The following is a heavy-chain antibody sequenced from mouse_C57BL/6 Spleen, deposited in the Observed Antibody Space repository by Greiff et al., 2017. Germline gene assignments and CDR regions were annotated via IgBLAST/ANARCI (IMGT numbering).Heavy chain of an antibody. CDR2: ISDGGSYT. Sequence: EVKLVESGGGLVKPGGSLKLSCAASGFTFSSYAMSWVRQTPEKRLEWVATISDGGSYTYYPDNVKGRFTISRDNAKNNLYLQMSHLRSEDTAMYYCAREGYYEGFAYWGQGTLVTVSA. CDR3: AREGYYEGFAY. CDR1: GFTFSSYA. V-gene: IGHV5-4*01. D-gene: IGHD2-3*01. J-gene: IGHJ3*01.